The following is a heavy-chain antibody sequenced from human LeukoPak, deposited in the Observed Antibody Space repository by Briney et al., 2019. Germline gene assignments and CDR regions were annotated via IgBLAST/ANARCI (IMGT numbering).Heavy chain of an antibody. J-gene: IGHJ6*02. Sequence: GGSLRLSCEGSAFIFSGHWMNWVRQAPGKGLEWVAVISYDGSNKYYADSVKGRFTISRDNSKNTLYLQMNSLRAEDTAVYYCAKNRREWLFVAKYGVDVWGQGTTVTVSS. CDR2: ISYDGSNK. D-gene: IGHD3-3*01. CDR1: AFIFSGHW. V-gene: IGHV3-30*18. CDR3: AKNRREWLFVAKYGVDV.